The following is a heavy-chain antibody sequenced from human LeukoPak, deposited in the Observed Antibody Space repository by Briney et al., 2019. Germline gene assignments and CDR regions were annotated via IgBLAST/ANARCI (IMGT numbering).Heavy chain of an antibody. J-gene: IGHJ6*02. Sequence: GGSLRLSCPASGFTFSDYYMSWIRQAPGKGPEWVSYISSSGSTIYYADSVKGRFTISRDNAKNSLYLQMNSLRAEDTAVYYCARDLGIVVVPAAXXXYYGMDVWGQXTTVTVS. CDR3: ARDLGIVVVPAAXXXYYGMDV. CDR1: GFTFSDYY. D-gene: IGHD2-2*01. CDR2: ISSSGSTI. V-gene: IGHV3-11*01.